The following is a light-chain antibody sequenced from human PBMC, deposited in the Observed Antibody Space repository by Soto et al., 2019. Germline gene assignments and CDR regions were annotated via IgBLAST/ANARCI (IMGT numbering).Light chain of an antibody. Sequence: QSVLTQPASVSGSPGQSITISCTGTSSDVGGYNYVSWYQQHPGKATKLMIYDVGSRPSGVSNRFSGSKTGNTASLTISGLQAEDEADYYCSSYTSSNTEVFGTGTKVT. J-gene: IGLJ1*01. CDR2: DVG. CDR1: SSDVGGYNY. V-gene: IGLV2-14*01. CDR3: SSYTSSNTEV.